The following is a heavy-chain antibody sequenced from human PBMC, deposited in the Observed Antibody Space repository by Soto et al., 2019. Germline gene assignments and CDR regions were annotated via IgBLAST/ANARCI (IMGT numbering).Heavy chain of an antibody. CDR2: IKQDGSEK. CDR1: GFTFSSYW. Sequence: PGGSLRLSCAASGFTFSSYWMSWVRQAPGKGLEWVANIKQDGSEKYYVDSVKGRFTISRDNAKNSLYLQMNSLRAEDTAVYYCARELGYCSGGSCYHSYYYYGMDVWGQGTTVTVSS. D-gene: IGHD2-15*01. V-gene: IGHV3-7*05. CDR3: ARELGYCSGGSCYHSYYYYGMDV. J-gene: IGHJ6*02.